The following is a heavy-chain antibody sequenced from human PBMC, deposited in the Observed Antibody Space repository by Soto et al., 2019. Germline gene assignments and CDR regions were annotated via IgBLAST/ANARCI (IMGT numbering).Heavy chain of an antibody. Sequence: GGSLRLSCVASGFTFSSYGRNWVRQAAGKELEWVANIKQDGSETHYVDSVKGRFTISRDNAKNSLYLQMNGLRAEDTAVYYCVRGTPTPGLDYWGQGTLVTVSS. CDR3: VRGTPTPGLDY. CDR1: GFTFSSYG. D-gene: IGHD1-7*01. CDR2: IKQDGSET. V-gene: IGHV3-7*03. J-gene: IGHJ4*02.